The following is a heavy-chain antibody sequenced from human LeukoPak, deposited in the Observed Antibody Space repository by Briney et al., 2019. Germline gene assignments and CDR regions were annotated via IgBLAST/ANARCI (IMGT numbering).Heavy chain of an antibody. CDR3: AKSRSGSANWALQIFGN. V-gene: IGHV3-7*03. Sequence: GGSLRLSCAASGFTLSNHWMIWVRQAPGKGLECVANIKQDGIEKYYLDSVKGRFTISRDNSNNSLFVQMNSLRAEDTAVYFCAKSRSGSANWALQIFGNWGQGTLVTVSS. D-gene: IGHD1-1*01. CDR1: GFTLSNHW. J-gene: IGHJ4*02. CDR2: IKQDGIEK.